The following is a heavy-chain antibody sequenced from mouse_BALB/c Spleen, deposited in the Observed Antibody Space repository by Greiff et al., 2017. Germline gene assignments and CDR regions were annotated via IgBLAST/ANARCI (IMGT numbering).Heavy chain of an antibody. D-gene: IGHD2-4*01. CDR1: GFSLTSYG. Sequence: VQRVESGPGLVAPSQSLSITCTVSGFSLTSYGVHWVRQSPGKGLEWLGVICSGGSTDYNAAFISRLSISKDNSKSQVFFKMNSLQANDTAIYYCARKGYDYPFDYWGQGTTLTVSS. CDR3: ARKGYDYPFDY. CDR2: ICSGGST. V-gene: IGHV2-2*02. J-gene: IGHJ2*01.